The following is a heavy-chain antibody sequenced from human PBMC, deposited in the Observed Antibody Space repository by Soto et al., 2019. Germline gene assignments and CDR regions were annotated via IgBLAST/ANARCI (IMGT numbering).Heavy chain of an antibody. CDR2: FDPEDGET. Sequence: ASVKVSCKVSGYTLTELSMHWVRQAPGKGLEWMGGFDPEDGETIYAQKFQGRVTMTEDTSTDTAYMELSSLRSEDTAVYYCATDLPKVVPAAMRGDYYYYGMDVWGQGTTVTVSS. J-gene: IGHJ6*02. V-gene: IGHV1-24*01. CDR3: ATDLPKVVPAAMRGDYYYYGMDV. CDR1: GYTLTELS. D-gene: IGHD2-2*01.